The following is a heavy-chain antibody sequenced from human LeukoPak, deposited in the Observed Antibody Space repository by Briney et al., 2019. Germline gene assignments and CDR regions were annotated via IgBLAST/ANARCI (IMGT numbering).Heavy chain of an antibody. CDR1: GGSFSGYY. Sequence: KPSETLSLTCAVYGGSFSGYYWSWIRQPPGKGLEWIGEINHSGSTNYNPSLKSRVTISVDTSKNQFSLKLSSVTAADTAVYYCARELFYCSSTSCHTPGNNWFDPWGQGTLVTVSS. CDR3: ARELFYCSSTSCHTPGNNWFDP. V-gene: IGHV4-34*01. CDR2: INHSGST. J-gene: IGHJ5*02. D-gene: IGHD2-2*02.